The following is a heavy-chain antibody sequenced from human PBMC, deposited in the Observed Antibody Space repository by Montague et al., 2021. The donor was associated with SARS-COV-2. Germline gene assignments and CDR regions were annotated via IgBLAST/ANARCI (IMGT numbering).Heavy chain of an antibody. CDR1: GGSFSTYS. J-gene: IGHJ6*03. Sequence: SETLSLTCAVHGGSFSTYSWNWIRQPPGKGLEWIEEIHHGGSTNYNPSLKSRVTISADTSKNQFSLKLTSVAAADTAVYYCARLGDGVVPSPILGVGPCYSYYYMDVWGKGTTVTVSS. D-gene: IGHD3-10*01. V-gene: IGHV4-34*01. CDR2: IHHGGST. CDR3: ARLGDGVVPSPILGVGPCYSYYYMDV.